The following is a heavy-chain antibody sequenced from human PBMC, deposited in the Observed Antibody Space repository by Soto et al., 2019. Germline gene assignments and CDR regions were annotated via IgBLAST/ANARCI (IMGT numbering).Heavy chain of an antibody. CDR3: ARDLYSSSFFWFDA. V-gene: IGHV1-3*01. Sequence: QVHLVQSGAEVKKPGASVKVSCKASGYNFTQYTIRWVRQAPGQRLEWMGWITAGDGKTQYSKKFQTRVTIRSDVSATTVYMDLNSLRSEDTAVYYCARDLYSSSFFWFDAWGRGTLVIVSS. CDR1: GYNFTQYT. D-gene: IGHD2-2*01. J-gene: IGHJ5*02. CDR2: ITAGDGKT.